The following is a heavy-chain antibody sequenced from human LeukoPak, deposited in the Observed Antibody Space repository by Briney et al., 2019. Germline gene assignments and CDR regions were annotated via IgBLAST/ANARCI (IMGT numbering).Heavy chain of an antibody. J-gene: IGHJ6*03. Sequence: ASVKVSCKASGYTFTGYYMHWVRQAPGQGLEWMGWINPNSGGTSYAQKFQGRVTMTRDTSISTAYMELSRLRSDDTAVYYCARDPAAEPYYYYYMDVWGKGTTVTVSS. CDR3: ARDPAAEPYYYYYMDV. D-gene: IGHD2-2*01. V-gene: IGHV1-2*02. CDR1: GYTFTGYY. CDR2: INPNSGGT.